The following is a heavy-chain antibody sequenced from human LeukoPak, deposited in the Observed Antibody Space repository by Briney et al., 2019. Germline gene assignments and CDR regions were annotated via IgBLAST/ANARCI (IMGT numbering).Heavy chain of an antibody. CDR1: GFTVSSNY. V-gene: IGHV3-66*01. CDR2: IYSGGST. D-gene: IGHD3-9*01. CDR3: ARSYKLRYFDY. Sequence: PGGSLRLSCAASGFTVSSNYMGWVRQAPGKGLEWVSVIYSGGSTYYADSVKGRFTISRDNSKNTLYLQMNSLRAEDTAVYYCARSYKLRYFDYWGQGTLVTVSS. J-gene: IGHJ4*02.